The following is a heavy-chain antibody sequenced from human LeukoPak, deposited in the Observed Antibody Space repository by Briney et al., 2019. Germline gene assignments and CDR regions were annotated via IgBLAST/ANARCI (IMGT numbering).Heavy chain of an antibody. V-gene: IGHV1-18*01. Sequence: ASVKVSFKASGYTFTSYGISWVRQAPGQGLEWMGWISAYNGNTNYAQKLQGRVTMTTDTSTSTAYMELRSLRSDDTAVYYCARASMDDFWSGGGWFDPWGQGTLVTVSS. CDR1: GYTFTSYG. CDR3: ARASMDDFWSGGGWFDP. J-gene: IGHJ5*02. CDR2: ISAYNGNT. D-gene: IGHD3-3*01.